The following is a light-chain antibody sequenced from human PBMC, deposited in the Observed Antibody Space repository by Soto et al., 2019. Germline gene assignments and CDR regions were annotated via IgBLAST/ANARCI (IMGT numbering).Light chain of an antibody. J-gene: IGKJ2*01. CDR1: QSISSW. CDR2: KAS. CDR3: QQYNSYSPL. Sequence: DIPMTQSPSTLSASVGDRVTITCRASQSISSWLAWYQQKPGKAPKLLIYKASSLESGVPSRFSGSGSGTEFTLTISSLQPDDFATYYCQQYNSYSPLFGQGTKLEIK. V-gene: IGKV1-5*03.